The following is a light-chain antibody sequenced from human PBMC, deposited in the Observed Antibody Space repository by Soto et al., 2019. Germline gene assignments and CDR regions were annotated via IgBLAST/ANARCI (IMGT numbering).Light chain of an antibody. V-gene: IGLV2-11*01. J-gene: IGLJ1*01. Sequence: QSALTQPRSVSGPPGQSVTISCTGTSSDVGGYDYVSWNQQHPGKAPKVIIYEVSKRPSGVPDRFSGSKSGNTASLTISGLQAEDEADYYCCSYAGSYTLGVFGTGTKVTVL. CDR3: CSYAGSYTLGV. CDR2: EVS. CDR1: SSDVGGYDY.